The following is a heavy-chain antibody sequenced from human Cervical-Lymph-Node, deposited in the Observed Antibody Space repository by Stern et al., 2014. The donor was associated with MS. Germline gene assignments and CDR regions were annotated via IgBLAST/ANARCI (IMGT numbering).Heavy chain of an antibody. J-gene: IGHJ4*02. V-gene: IGHV3-9*01. CDR2: ISDTSGSI. CDR3: ARAPPALSGQYYGGFDF. Sequence: VQLVESGGALVQPGRPLRLSCAGSGFNFGDYAMHWVRRAPGQGLEWVSSISDTSGSIGYAPSEKGRFTISRDNAASSLYLDMKSLRADDTAFYYCARAPPALSGQYYGGFDFWGQGTLVTVSS. CDR1: GFNFGDYA. D-gene: IGHD3-10*01.